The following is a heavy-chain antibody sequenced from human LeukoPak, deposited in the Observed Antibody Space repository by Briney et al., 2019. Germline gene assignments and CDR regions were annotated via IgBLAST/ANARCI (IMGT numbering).Heavy chain of an antibody. D-gene: IGHD3-10*01. J-gene: IGHJ4*02. CDR1: GFTLSSYS. CDR2: ISSSNSYI. CDR3: PREYGLGSYLHYFDY. V-gene: IGHV3-21*01. Sequence: NPGGSLRLSCAASGFTLSSYSMSWVRQAPGKGLEWVSSISSSNSYIFYADSVKGRFTISRDNAKDSLYLQMNSLRAEDTAVYYCPREYGLGSYLHYFDYWGQGTLVTVSS.